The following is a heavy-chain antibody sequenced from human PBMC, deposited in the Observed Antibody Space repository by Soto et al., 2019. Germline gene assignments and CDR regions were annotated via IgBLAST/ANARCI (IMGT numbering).Heavy chain of an antibody. CDR2: IIPILGIA. V-gene: IGHV1-69*02. CDR3: ASGQGYCSGGSCYNWFDP. CDR1: GGTFSSYT. D-gene: IGHD2-15*01. Sequence: SVKVSCKASGGTFSSYTISWVRQAPGQGLEWMGRIIPILGIANYAQKFQGRVTITADKSTSTAYMELSSLRSEDTAVYYCASGQGYCSGGSCYNWFDPWGQGTLVTVSS. J-gene: IGHJ5*02.